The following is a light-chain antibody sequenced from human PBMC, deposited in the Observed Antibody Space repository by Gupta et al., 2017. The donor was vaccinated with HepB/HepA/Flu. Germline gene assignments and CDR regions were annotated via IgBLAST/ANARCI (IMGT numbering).Light chain of an antibody. Sequence: QSLLTQPPSASGTPGQRVTISCSGRDSNIGSKPVNWYQHLPGTTPKLLIYNNGRRPSGVPARFSGSKYATSAALAISGLQAEDEADFYCAAPDETLNGLVFGGGTKLTVL. J-gene: IGLJ3*02. CDR1: DSNIGSKP. CDR2: NNG. V-gene: IGLV1-44*01. CDR3: AAPDETLNGLV.